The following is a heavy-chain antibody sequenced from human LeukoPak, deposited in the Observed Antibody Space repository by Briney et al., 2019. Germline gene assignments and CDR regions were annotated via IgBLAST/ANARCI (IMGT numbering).Heavy chain of an antibody. J-gene: IGHJ4*02. CDR2: INPSSGGT. D-gene: IGHD5-24*01. V-gene: IGHV1-2*02. CDR1: GYTFTGYY. Sequence: VASVKVSCKASGYTFTGYYMHWVRQAPGQGLEWMGWINPSSGGTNYAQKFQGRVTMTRDTSISTAYMELSRLRSDDTAVYYCARDLGEMATIKSSSFDYWGQGTLVTVSS. CDR3: ARDLGEMATIKSSSFDY.